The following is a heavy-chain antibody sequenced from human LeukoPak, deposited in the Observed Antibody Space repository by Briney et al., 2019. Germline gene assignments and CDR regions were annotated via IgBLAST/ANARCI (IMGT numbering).Heavy chain of an antibody. J-gene: IGHJ4*03. Sequence: GGSLRLSCAASGFTFSSYGMHWFRQPPGRGLEGGAVIWYDGSNKYYADSVKGRFTISRDNSKNTLYLQMNSLRAEDTAVYYCAKEGDWNYGYFDYWGQGTLVTVSS. D-gene: IGHD1-7*01. CDR3: AKEGDWNYGYFDY. CDR1: GFTFSSYG. V-gene: IGHV3-33*06. CDR2: IWYDGSNK.